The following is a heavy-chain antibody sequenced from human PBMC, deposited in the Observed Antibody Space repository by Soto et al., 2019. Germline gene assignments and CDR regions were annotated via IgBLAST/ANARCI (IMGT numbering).Heavy chain of an antibody. J-gene: IGHJ5*02. V-gene: IGHV1-18*01. CDR1: GYTFTSYG. CDR2: ISAYNGNT. D-gene: IGHD1-26*01. Sequence: ASVKVSCKASGYTFTSYGISWVRQAPGQGLEWMGWISAYNGNTNYAQKLQGRVTMTTDTSTSTAYMELRSLRSDDTAVYYCARDGLVGGSYSWFDPWGQGTLVTVS. CDR3: ARDGLVGGSYSWFDP.